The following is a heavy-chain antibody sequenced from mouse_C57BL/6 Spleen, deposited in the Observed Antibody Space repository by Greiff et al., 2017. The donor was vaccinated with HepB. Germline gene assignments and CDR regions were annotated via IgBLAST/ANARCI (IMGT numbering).Heavy chain of an antibody. V-gene: IGHV1-50*01. Sequence: VQLQQPGAELVKPGASVKLSCKASGYTFTSYWMQWVKQRPGQGLEWIGEIDPSDSYTNYNQKFKGKATLTVDTSSSTAYMQLSSLTSEDSAVYYCARSPNYYAMDYWGQGTSVTVSS. J-gene: IGHJ4*01. CDR1: GYTFTSYW. CDR2: IDPSDSYT. CDR3: ARSPNYYAMDY.